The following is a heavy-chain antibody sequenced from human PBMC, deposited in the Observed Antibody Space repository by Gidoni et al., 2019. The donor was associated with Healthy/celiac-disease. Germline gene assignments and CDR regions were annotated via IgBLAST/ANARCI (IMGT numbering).Heavy chain of an antibody. D-gene: IGHD6-19*01. CDR3: ARDLGNSSGLNNWFDP. J-gene: IGHJ5*02. CDR1: GYPFTGYY. V-gene: IGHV1-2*04. CDR2: INPNSVGT. Sequence: QVQLVQSGAEVKKPGASVKVYCKASGYPFTGYYMHWVRQAPGQGRGWLGWINPNSVGTNDAQKFQGWVTMTRDTSISTAYMELSRLRSDDTAVYYCARDLGNSSGLNNWFDPWGQGTLVTVSS.